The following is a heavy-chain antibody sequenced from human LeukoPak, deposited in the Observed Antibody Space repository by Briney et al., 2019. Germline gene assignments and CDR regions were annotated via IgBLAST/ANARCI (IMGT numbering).Heavy chain of an antibody. CDR3: ATATQPRGYFLH. V-gene: IGHV1-18*01. Sequence: AASVKVSCKASGYTLTTYSLAWVRQAPGQSLEWMGWISVNNGGTNYAQSFQDRVTLTRDTSTNTAYLELRSLRSDDTAIIYCATATQPRGYFLHWGQGTLVTVSS. CDR2: ISVNNGGT. D-gene: IGHD2-2*01. J-gene: IGHJ1*01. CDR1: GYTLTTYS.